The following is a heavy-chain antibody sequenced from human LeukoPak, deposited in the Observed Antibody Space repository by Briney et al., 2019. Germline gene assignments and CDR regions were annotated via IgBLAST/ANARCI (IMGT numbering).Heavy chain of an antibody. J-gene: IGHJ6*02. CDR3: AREPIVVVPAAIPTYYYYGMDV. V-gene: IGHV1-69*13. Sequence: SVKVSCKASGYTFSSYAISWVRQAPGQGLEWMGGIIPIFGTANYAQKFQGRVTITADESTSTAYMELSSLRSEDTAVYYCAREPIVVVPAAIPTYYYYGMDVWGQGTTVTVSS. CDR1: GYTFSSYA. D-gene: IGHD2-2*01. CDR2: IIPIFGTA.